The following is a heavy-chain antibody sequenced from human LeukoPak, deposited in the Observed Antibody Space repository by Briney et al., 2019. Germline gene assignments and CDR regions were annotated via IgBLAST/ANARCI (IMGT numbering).Heavy chain of an antibody. D-gene: IGHD1-26*01. Sequence: PSETLSLTCTVSGYSISSGYYWGWIRQPPGKGLEWIGSIYHSGSTYSNPSLKSRVTISVDTSKNQFSLKLSSVTAADTAVYYCASTIVGARINLSPKNAFDIWGQGTMVTVSS. CDR1: GYSISSGYY. CDR3: ASTIVGARINLSPKNAFDI. CDR2: IYHSGST. J-gene: IGHJ3*02. V-gene: IGHV4-38-2*02.